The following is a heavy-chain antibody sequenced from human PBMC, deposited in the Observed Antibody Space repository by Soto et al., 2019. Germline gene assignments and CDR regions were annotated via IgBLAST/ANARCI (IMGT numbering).Heavy chain of an antibody. D-gene: IGHD4-4*01. CDR2: IYYSGST. J-gene: IGHJ4*02. V-gene: IGHV4-59*08. CDR3: ARQSNRNYGLYYFYD. Sequence: PSETLSLTCTVSGGSVSSYYWSWIRQSPGKGLEWIGYIYYSGSTKYKPSLKSRVTISVDTSKNQFSLKVSSATAADTAVYYCARQSNRNYGLYYFYDWGLGALVTVAS. CDR1: GGSVSSYY.